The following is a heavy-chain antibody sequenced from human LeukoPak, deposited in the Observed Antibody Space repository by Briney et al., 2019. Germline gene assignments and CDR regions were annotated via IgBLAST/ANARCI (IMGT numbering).Heavy chain of an antibody. CDR2: IYYSGST. CDR3: ARETSQKGAHYMDV. D-gene: IGHD3-16*01. Sequence: SETLSLTCTVSGNSFGDYYWSWIRQPPGKGLEWIGYIYYSGSTNYNPSLKSRVTISVDTSKNQFSLKLTSVTAADTAVYYCARETSQKGAHYMDVWGKGTTVTISS. CDR1: GNSFGDYY. J-gene: IGHJ6*03. V-gene: IGHV4-59*01.